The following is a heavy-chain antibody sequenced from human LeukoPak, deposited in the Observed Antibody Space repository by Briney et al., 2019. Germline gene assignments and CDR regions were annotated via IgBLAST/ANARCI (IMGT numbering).Heavy chain of an antibody. V-gene: IGHV3-21*01. CDR3: ARGWRGSYPEYFQH. Sequence: GGSLRLSCAASGFTFSSYSMNWVRQAPGKGLEWVSSISSSSNYIYYADSVKGRFTISRDNAKNSLYLQMNSLRAEDTAVYYCARGWRGSYPEYFQHWGQGTLVTVSS. CDR2: ISSSSNYI. J-gene: IGHJ1*01. D-gene: IGHD1-26*01. CDR1: GFTFSSYS.